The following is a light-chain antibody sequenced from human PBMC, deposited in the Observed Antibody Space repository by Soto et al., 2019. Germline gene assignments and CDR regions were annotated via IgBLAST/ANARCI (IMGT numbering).Light chain of an antibody. V-gene: IGLV2-14*01. CDR2: DVS. Sequence: QSVLTQPDSVSGSPGQSITISCTGTSNDVGGYNYVSWYQQHPGKAPKLMIYDVSNRPSGVSNRFSGSKSGNTASLTISGLQAEDEADYYCSSYTSSSPYVFGTGTKVTVL. CDR3: SSYTSSSPYV. CDR1: SNDVGGYNY. J-gene: IGLJ1*01.